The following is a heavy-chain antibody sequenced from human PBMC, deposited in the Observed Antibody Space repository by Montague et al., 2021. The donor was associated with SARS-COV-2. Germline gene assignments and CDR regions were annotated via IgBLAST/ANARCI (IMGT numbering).Heavy chain of an antibody. CDR3: ARVRAVPAAMRIFSLGRSYYGMDV. V-gene: IGHV4-4*02. CDR1: GGSISSINW. CDR2: IYHSGST. Sequence: SETLSLTCVVSGGSISSINWWSWVRQPPGKGLEWIGKIYHSGSTNYNPSLKSRVIISVDKSKNQFSLKLSSVTAADTAVYYCARVRAVPAAMRIFSLGRSYYGMDVWGQGTTVTVSS. J-gene: IGHJ6*02. D-gene: IGHD2-2*01.